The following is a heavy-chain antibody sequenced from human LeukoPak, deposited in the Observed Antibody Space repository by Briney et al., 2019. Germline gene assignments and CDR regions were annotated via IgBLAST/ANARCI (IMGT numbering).Heavy chain of an antibody. V-gene: IGHV3-21*01. Sequence: GGSLRLSCAASGFTFSSYSMNWVRQAPGKGLEWVSSISSSNSYIYYADSVKGRFTISRDNARNSLYLLMNSLRAEDTAVYYCARVEIAAAGNDYWGQGTRVTVSS. CDR1: GFTFSSYS. CDR3: ARVEIAAAGNDY. CDR2: ISSSNSYI. D-gene: IGHD6-13*01. J-gene: IGHJ4*02.